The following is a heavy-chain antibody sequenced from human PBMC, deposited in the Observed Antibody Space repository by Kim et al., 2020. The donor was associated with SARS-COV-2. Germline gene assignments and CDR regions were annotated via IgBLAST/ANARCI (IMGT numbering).Heavy chain of an antibody. J-gene: IGHJ4*02. Sequence: GGSLRLSCTTSGFTFTGHAMSWVRQAPGKGLEWVASIDGSEGTTYYVDSVRGRFTISRDDSKKTLYLQMSALRGDDTAVYYCMKGGWGWVWDHWGQGTLV. CDR1: GFTFTGHA. CDR2: IDGSEGTT. D-gene: IGHD2-21*01. CDR3: MKGGWGWVWDH. V-gene: IGHV3-23*01.